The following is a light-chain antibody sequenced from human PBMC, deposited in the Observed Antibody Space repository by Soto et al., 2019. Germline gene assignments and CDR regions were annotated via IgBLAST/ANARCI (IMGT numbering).Light chain of an antibody. V-gene: IGKV1-8*01. CDR2: AAS. Sequence: AIRMTQSPSSFSASTGDRVTITCRASQGIGSYLAWYQQKPGKAPKLLIYAASTLQSGVPLRFSGSESGTDFTLTISCLQSEDFATYYCQQYYSYPRTFGQGTKVDIK. CDR3: QQYYSYPRT. J-gene: IGKJ1*01. CDR1: QGIGSY.